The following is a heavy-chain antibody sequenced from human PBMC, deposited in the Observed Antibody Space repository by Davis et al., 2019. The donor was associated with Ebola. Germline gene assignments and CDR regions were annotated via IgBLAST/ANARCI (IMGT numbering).Heavy chain of an antibody. Sequence: ASVKVSCKASGYTFTSYAISWVRQAPGQGLEWLGWISPYNGNTNYAQNFQGRVTMTTDTSTSTVYMELRSLRSDDTAAYYCARGGIQIWSSHYFDYWGQGSLVTVSS. CDR3: ARGGIQIWSSHYFDY. D-gene: IGHD5-18*01. J-gene: IGHJ4*02. V-gene: IGHV1-18*04. CDR2: ISPYNGNT. CDR1: GYTFTSYA.